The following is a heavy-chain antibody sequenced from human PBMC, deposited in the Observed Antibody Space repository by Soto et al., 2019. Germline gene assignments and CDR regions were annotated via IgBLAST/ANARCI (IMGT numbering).Heavy chain of an antibody. J-gene: IGHJ4*02. V-gene: IGHV1-69*12. CDR2: IILPFGTA. CDR3: VRGPDYEGYFAQ. CDR1: GGTFSNYA. D-gene: IGHD3-22*01. Sequence: QVRLVQSGAEVKKPGSSVKVSCKASGGTFSNYAIGWVRRAPGQGLEWMGGIILPFGTANYAQKFQGRVTITADESMTTAYMELRGLRSEDTAVYYCVRGPDYEGYFAQWGQGTLVTVSS.